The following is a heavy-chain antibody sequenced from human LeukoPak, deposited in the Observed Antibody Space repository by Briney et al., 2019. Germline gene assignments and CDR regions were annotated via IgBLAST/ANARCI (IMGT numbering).Heavy chain of an antibody. V-gene: IGHV3-23*01. J-gene: IGHJ4*02. Sequence: GRSLRLSCAASGFTFSSYAMSWVRQAPGKGLEWVSAISGSGGSTYYADSVKGRFTISRDNSKNTLYLQMNSLRAEDTAVYYCAKFLLYSSGGSDYFDYWGQGTLVTVSS. CDR1: GFTFSSYA. D-gene: IGHD6-19*01. CDR3: AKFLLYSSGGSDYFDY. CDR2: ISGSGGST.